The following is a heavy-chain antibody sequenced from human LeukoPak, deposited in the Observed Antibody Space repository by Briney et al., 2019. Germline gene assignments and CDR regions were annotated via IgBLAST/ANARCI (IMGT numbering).Heavy chain of an antibody. CDR1: GGSITSTYY. D-gene: IGHD5-12*01. CDR3: ARSPGYGRRSTYYFDY. Sequence: SETLSLACSVSGGSITSTYYWSWIRQPPGKGLEWIGYIYYSGSTNYNPSLKSRVTISVDTSKNQFSLKLSSVTAADTAVYYCARSPGYGRRSTYYFDYWGQGTLVTVSS. V-gene: IGHV4-59*01. J-gene: IGHJ4*02. CDR2: IYYSGST.